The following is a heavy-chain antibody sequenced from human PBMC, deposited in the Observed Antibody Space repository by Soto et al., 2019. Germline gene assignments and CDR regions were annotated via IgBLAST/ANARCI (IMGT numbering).Heavy chain of an antibody. Sequence: GGSLRLSCAASGFTVSSNYMSWVRQAPGKGLEWVSVIYSGGSTYYADSVKGRFTISRDNSKNTLYLQMNSLRAEDTAAYYCARVRTVPAAMGAQDSWGQGTLVTVS. J-gene: IGHJ4*02. CDR2: IYSGGST. CDR3: ARVRTVPAAMGAQDS. CDR1: GFTVSSNY. V-gene: IGHV3-66*01. D-gene: IGHD2-2*01.